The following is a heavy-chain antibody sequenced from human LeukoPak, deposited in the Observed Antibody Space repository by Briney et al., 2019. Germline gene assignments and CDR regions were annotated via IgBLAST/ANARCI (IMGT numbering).Heavy chain of an antibody. V-gene: IGHV4-34*01. D-gene: IGHD2-2*01. J-gene: IGHJ5*02. CDR1: GGSFSGYY. Sequence: PSETLSPTCAAYGGSFSGYYWSWIRQPPGKGLEWIGEINHSGSTNYNPSLKSRVTISVDTSKNQFSLKLSSVTAADTAVYYCARGPIVVVPAAREVWFDPWGQGTLVTVSS. CDR2: INHSGST. CDR3: ARGPIVVVPAAREVWFDP.